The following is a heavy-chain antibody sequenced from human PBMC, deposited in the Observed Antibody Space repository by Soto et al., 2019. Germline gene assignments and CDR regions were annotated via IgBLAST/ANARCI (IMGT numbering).Heavy chain of an antibody. J-gene: IGHJ4*02. V-gene: IGHV3-23*01. Sequence: RRLSCAASGFTFSSYAMSWVRQAPGKGLEWVSAISGSGGSTYYSDSVKGRFTISRDNAKNSVSLQMNSLRAEDTAVYYCAREDSILIPAGSDFWGQGTLVAVSS. CDR1: GFTFSSYA. D-gene: IGHD2-2*01. CDR2: ISGSGGST. CDR3: AREDSILIPAGSDF.